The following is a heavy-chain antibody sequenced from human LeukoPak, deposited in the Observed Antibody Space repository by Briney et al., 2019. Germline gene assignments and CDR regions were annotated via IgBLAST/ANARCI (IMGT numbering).Heavy chain of an antibody. Sequence: ASLKGSCKASGYTFTGYYMHWVRQAPGQGLEWMGWTNPNSGGTNYAQKFQGRVTMTRDTSISTAYMELSRLRSDDTAVYYCARELTGEANYFDYWGQGTLVTVSS. V-gene: IGHV1-2*02. J-gene: IGHJ4*02. D-gene: IGHD7-27*01. CDR3: ARELTGEANYFDY. CDR2: TNPNSGGT. CDR1: GYTFTGYY.